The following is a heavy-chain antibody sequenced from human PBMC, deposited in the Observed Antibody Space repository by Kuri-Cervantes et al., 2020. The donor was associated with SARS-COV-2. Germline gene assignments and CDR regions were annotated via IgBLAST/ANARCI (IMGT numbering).Heavy chain of an antibody. D-gene: IGHD6-13*01. CDR1: GYTFTSYD. CDR3: AKDLRAAADPYWYFDL. Sequence: ASVKVSCKTSGYTFTSYDINWVRQATGQGLEWMGWMNPNSGNTGYAQKFQGRVTITRNTSISTAYMELSSLRSEDTAVYYCAKDLRAAADPYWYFDLWGRGTPVTVSS. V-gene: IGHV1-8*03. CDR2: MNPNSGNT. J-gene: IGHJ2*01.